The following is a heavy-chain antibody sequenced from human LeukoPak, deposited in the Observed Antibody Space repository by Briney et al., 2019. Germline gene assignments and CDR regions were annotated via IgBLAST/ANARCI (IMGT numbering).Heavy chain of an antibody. Sequence: ASVKVSSKASGYTFTSYGISWVRQAPGQGLEWMGWISAYNGNTNYAQKLQGRVTMTTDTSTSTAYMELRSLRSDDTAVYYCAMLGRTVPVHRNWFDPWGQGTLVTVSS. CDR2: ISAYNGNT. D-gene: IGHD2-2*01. CDR1: GYTFTSYG. CDR3: AMLGRTVPVHRNWFDP. J-gene: IGHJ5*02. V-gene: IGHV1-18*04.